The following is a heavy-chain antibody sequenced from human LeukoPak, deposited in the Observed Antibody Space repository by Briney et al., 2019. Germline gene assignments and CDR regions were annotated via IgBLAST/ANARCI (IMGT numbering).Heavy chain of an antibody. CDR1: GFTFSSYA. CDR3: ARGAIYDSSGYRWFDP. CDR2: ISGSGGST. V-gene: IGHV3-23*01. Sequence: GGSLRLSCAASGFTFSSYAMSWVRQAPGKGLEWVSAISGSGGSTYYADSVKGRFTIPRDNSKNTLYLQMNSLRAEDTAVYYCARGAIYDSSGYRWFDPWGQGTLVTVSS. J-gene: IGHJ5*02. D-gene: IGHD3-22*01.